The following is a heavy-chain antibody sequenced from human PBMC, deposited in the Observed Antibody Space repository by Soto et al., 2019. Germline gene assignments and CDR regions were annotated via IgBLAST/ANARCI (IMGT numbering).Heavy chain of an antibody. V-gene: IGHV3-23*01. Sequence: EVQVIESGGGLVQPGGSLRLSCATSGFTFGNFAMSWVRQAPGRGLEWVSGMSSASSTTYYGDSVKGRFTISRDTSKNTLYLQLNSLRAEDTAVYYCAKNKERELPRIIDYWCQGTLVTVSS. J-gene: IGHJ4*02. CDR2: MSSASSTT. D-gene: IGHD1-7*01. CDR3: AKNKERELPRIIDY. CDR1: GFTFGNFA.